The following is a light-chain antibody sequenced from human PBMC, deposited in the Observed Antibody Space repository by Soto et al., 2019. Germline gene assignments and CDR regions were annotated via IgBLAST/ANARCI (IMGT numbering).Light chain of an antibody. V-gene: IGKV3-20*01. CDR3: QQYGSSPPALT. CDR2: GAS. J-gene: IGKJ4*01. Sequence: VMTQSPVTLSVSPGERVTLSCRASQGIISNLAWYQQKPGQAPRLLIYGASSRATGIPDRFSGSGSGTDFTLTISRLEPEDFAVYYCQQYGSSPPALTFGGGTKVDI. CDR1: QGIISN.